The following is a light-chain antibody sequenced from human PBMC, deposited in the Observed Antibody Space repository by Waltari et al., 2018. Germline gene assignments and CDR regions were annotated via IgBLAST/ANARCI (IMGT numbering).Light chain of an antibody. Sequence: DIQMTQSPSTLSASVGDRVTITCRARQSISTWLAWYQQKPGKAPKLLVYKASLLESGVPLRFSGSGSGTEFTLTISGLQPDDSATYYCQQFHNSWTFGQGTKVEIK. CDR3: QQFHNSWT. CDR1: QSISTW. CDR2: KAS. V-gene: IGKV1-5*03. J-gene: IGKJ1*01.